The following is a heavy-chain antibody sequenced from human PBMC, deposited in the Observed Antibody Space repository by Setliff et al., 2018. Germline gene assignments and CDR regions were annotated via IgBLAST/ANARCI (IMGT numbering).Heavy chain of an antibody. V-gene: IGHV4-39*01. D-gene: IGHD2-15*01. CDR2: ISYSGTP. CDR1: DDSFTSSRYY. Sequence: KPSETLSLTCTVSDDSFTSSRYYWGWIRQAPGSGLEWIGSISYSGTPYYNASVESRVTISIDTSRNQFSLELRSVTVADTATYYCVRPGGTTVVARHFDYWGSGILVPSP. CDR3: VRPGGTTVVARHFDY. J-gene: IGHJ4*01.